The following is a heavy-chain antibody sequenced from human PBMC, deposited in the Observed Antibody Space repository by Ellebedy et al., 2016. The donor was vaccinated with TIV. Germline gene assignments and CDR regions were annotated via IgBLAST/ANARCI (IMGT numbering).Heavy chain of an antibody. V-gene: IGHV4-34*01. CDR2: INHSGST. D-gene: IGHD4-23*01. J-gene: IGHJ4*02. CDR3: ARGYGGNDY. CDR1: GGSFSGYY. Sequence: SETLSLTCAVYGGSFSGYYWSWIRQPPGKGLEWIGEINHSGSTNYNPSLKSRVTISVDTSKNQFSLKLSSVTAADTAVYYCARGYGGNDYWGRGTLVTVSS.